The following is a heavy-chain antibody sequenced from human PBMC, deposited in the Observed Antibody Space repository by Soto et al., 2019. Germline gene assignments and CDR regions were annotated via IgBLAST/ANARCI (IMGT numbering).Heavy chain of an antibody. CDR2: IYYIGST. CDR1: GGSVSSGSYY. J-gene: IGHJ5*02. Sequence: QVQLQESGPGLVKPSETLSLTCTVSGGSVSSGSYYWSWIRQPPGKGLDWIGYIYYIGSTNYDPSLKSRVTMSVDTSKNQFSLKLNSVTAADTAVYYCARMPVTTRNWFDPWGQGTLVIVSS. CDR3: ARMPVTTRNWFDP. V-gene: IGHV4-61*01. D-gene: IGHD4-4*01.